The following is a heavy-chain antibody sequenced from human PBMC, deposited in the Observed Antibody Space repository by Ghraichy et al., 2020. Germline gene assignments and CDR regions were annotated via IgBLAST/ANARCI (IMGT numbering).Heavy chain of an antibody. Sequence: ASGKGLEWVSAISGSGGSTYYADSVKGRFTISRDNSKNTLYLQMNSLRAEDTAVYYCAKGLLWFGESLGEDAFDIWGQGTMVTVSS. D-gene: IGHD3-10*01. J-gene: IGHJ3*02. CDR3: AKGLLWFGESLGEDAFDI. V-gene: IGHV3-23*01. CDR2: ISGSGGST.